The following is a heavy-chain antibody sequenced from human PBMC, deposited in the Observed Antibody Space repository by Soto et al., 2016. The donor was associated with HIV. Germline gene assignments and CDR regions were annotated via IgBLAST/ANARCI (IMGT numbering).Heavy chain of an antibody. D-gene: IGHD3-10*01. V-gene: IGHV1-8*03. J-gene: IGHJ4*02. CDR1: GYTFTGYY. CDR3: ARAVYRYFGDSRVYHFDS. Sequence: QVQLVQSGAEVKKPGASVKVSCKASGYTFTGYYMHWVRRAAGQGLEWMGWMSPNSGNTGYAQTFQGRVTITRNTSLSTAYMELSTLRSEDTAMYYCARAVYRYFGDSRVYHFDSWGQGTRVAISS. CDR2: MSPNSGNT.